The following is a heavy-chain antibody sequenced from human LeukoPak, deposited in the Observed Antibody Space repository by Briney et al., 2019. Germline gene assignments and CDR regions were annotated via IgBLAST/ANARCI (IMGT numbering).Heavy chain of an antibody. Sequence: SVKVSCKASGGTFSSYTISWVRQAPGQGLESMGRIIPILGIANYAQKFQGRVTITADKSTSTAYMELSSLRSEDTAVYYCASFIVVVPAAIIWGQGTLVTVSS. CDR2: IIPILGIA. CDR1: GGTFSSYT. CDR3: ASFIVVVPAAII. V-gene: IGHV1-69*02. J-gene: IGHJ4*02. D-gene: IGHD2-2*02.